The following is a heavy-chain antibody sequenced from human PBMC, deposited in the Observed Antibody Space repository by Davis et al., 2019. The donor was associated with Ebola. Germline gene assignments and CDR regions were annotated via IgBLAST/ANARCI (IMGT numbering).Heavy chain of an antibody. J-gene: IGHJ6*03. CDR2: INHSGST. CDR1: GGSFSGYY. CDR3: ARDIVGATDYYYYMDV. D-gene: IGHD1-26*01. V-gene: IGHV4-34*01. Sequence: PSETLSLTCAVYGGSFSGYYWSWIRQPPGKGLEWIGEINHSGSTNYNPSLKSRVTISVDTSKNQFSLKLSSVTAADTAVYYCARDIVGATDYYYYMDVWGKGTTVTVSS.